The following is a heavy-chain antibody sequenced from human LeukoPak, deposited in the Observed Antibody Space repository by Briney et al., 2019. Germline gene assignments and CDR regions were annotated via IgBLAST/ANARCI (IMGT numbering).Heavy chain of an antibody. CDR1: GGTFSSYA. Sequence: SVKVSCKASGGTFSSYAISWVRQAPGQGLGWMGGIIPIFGTANYAQKFQGRVTITADKSTSTAYMELSSLRSGDTAVYYCARLIAGDFDYWGQGTLVTVSS. CDR2: IIPIFGTA. V-gene: IGHV1-69*06. CDR3: ARLIAGDFDY. D-gene: IGHD3-10*01. J-gene: IGHJ4*02.